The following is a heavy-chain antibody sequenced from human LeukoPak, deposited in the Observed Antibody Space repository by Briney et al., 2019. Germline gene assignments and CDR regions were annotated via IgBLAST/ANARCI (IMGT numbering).Heavy chain of an antibody. CDR3: ASPRMVRGVTYDY. CDR2: ISSSSSYI. D-gene: IGHD3-10*01. Sequence: GGSLRLSCAASGFTFSSYSMNWVRQAPGKGLEWVSSISSSSSYIYYTDSVKGRFTIPRDNAKNSLYLQMNSLRAEDTAVYYCASPRMVRGVTYDYWGQGTLVTVSS. V-gene: IGHV3-21*01. CDR1: GFTFSSYS. J-gene: IGHJ4*02.